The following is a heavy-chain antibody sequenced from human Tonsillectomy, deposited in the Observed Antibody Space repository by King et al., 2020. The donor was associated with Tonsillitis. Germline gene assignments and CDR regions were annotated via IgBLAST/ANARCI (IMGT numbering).Heavy chain of an antibody. J-gene: IGHJ6*03. CDR2: IWYDGRIK. Sequence: VQLVESGGGVVQPGRSLRLSCAASGFTFSSYGIHWVRQAPGKGLEWVAVIWYDGRIKYYADSVKGRFTISRDNSKTTLYLQMDSLRAEDTAVYYCARDGHSYYYMDVWGKGTTVTVSS. CDR3: ARDGHSYYYMDV. CDR1: GFTFSSYG. V-gene: IGHV3-33*08.